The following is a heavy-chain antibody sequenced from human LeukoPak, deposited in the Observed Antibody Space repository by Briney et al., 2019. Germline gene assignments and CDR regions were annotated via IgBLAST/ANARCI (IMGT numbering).Heavy chain of an antibody. J-gene: IGHJ4*02. D-gene: IGHD6-13*01. CDR2: ISNDGNNE. Sequence: PRQSPRLSSAASGFTFTNDAMHTGPEAPGKGVGWGAVISNDGNNEFYADSVKGGFTISRDSSKNTLYLQLGSLRAEDTALYYCTGVLYSSTWGPYCWGQGTLVTVSS. V-gene: IGHV3-30*04. CDR1: GFTFTNDA. CDR3: TGVLYSSTWGPYC.